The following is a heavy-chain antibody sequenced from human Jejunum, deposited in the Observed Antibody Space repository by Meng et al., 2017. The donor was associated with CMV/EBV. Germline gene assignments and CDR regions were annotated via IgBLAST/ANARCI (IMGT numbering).Heavy chain of an antibody. Sequence: VELVESGGGLVQPGDSLGLPCAASGFNFGDHWMSWIRQDPGKGLEWVAHIKKDGSEKYYVGSVKGRFTISRDDAKNSLYLQMNSLRAEDTAVYYCARGHYGRDYWGQGTLVPSPQ. D-gene: IGHD3-16*01. CDR2: IKKDGSEK. J-gene: IGHJ4*02. CDR3: ARGHYGRDY. CDR1: GFNFGDHW. V-gene: IGHV3-7*04.